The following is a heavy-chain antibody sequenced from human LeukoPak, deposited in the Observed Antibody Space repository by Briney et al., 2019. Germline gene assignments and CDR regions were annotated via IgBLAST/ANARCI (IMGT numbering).Heavy chain of an antibody. Sequence: GGSLRLSCAPSGFTFSSYRMNWLRQSTGKAVVWVSSISSSSCYIYYADPVKPRFTISRHYAKNSLYPQLNTLRAGDTAVYYCARDRTREWELLVDYWGQGTLVTVSS. CDR3: ARDRTREWELLVDY. CDR1: GFTFSSYR. D-gene: IGHD1-26*01. J-gene: IGHJ4*02. V-gene: IGHV3-21*01. CDR2: ISSSSCYI.